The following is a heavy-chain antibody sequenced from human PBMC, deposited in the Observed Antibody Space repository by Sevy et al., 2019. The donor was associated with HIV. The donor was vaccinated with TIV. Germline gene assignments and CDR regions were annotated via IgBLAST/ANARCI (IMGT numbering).Heavy chain of an antibody. V-gene: IGHV3-15*01. Sequence: GGSLRLSCAVSGLTFNNAWMNWVRQAPGTGLQWVGLIKSKIDGETTDYAAPVKGRFTTSTDDSKNTLFLQMNSLKIEETAVYYCATAPGYDDSAPFDYWGPGTLVTVSS. CDR2: IKSKIDGETT. J-gene: IGHJ4*02. D-gene: IGHD3-9*01. CDR1: GLTFNNAW. CDR3: ATAPGYDDSAPFDY.